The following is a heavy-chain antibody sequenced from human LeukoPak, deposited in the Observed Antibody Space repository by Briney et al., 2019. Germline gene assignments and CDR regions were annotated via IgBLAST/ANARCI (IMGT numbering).Heavy chain of an antibody. J-gene: IGHJ4*02. Sequence: PGGSLRLSCAASLVTHDKSWVHWFRQAPGQEWVWVLRINPNGRNTDYADSVRGRFTISRDNAKNTLYLEMNSLRPEDTGVYYCAMDLHWAASDFWGQGTMATVSS. V-gene: IGHV3-74*01. CDR3: AMDLHWAASDF. CDR1: LVTHDKSW. D-gene: IGHD3-3*01. CDR2: INPNGRNT.